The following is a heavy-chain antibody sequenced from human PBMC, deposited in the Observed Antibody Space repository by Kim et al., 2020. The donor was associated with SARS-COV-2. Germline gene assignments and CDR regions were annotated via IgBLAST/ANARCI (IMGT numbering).Heavy chain of an antibody. CDR3: ARTGFGELLISGMDV. CDR1: GGSISNHY. V-gene: IGHV4-59*08. Sequence: SETLSLTCTVSGGSISNHYWSWIRQPPGKGLEWIGYIYYSGSTNYNPPLKSRVTMSIDTSKNQFFLKLSSVTAADTAVNYCARTGFGELLISGMDVWGQGTTVTVSS. J-gene: IGHJ6*02. D-gene: IGHD3-10*01. CDR2: IYYSGST.